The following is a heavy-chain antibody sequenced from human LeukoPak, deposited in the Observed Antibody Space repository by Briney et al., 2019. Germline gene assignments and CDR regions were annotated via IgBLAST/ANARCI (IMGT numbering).Heavy chain of an antibody. V-gene: IGHV5-51*01. D-gene: IGHD5-12*01. Sequence: GESLKISCKGSGYSFNNYWIGWVRQMPGKGLEWMWIIYPGDSDTRYSPSFQGQVTISADKSISTAYLQWSSLKASDTAMYYCARSGYDYYYYYAFDVWGQGTTVIISS. CDR1: GYSFNNYW. CDR3: ARSGYDYYYYYAFDV. CDR2: IYPGDSDT. J-gene: IGHJ6*02.